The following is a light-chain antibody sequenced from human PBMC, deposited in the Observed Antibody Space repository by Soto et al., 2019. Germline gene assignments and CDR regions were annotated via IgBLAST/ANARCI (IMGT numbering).Light chain of an antibody. Sequence: DIQMTQSPSSLSASVGDRVTITCRASQSITSYLNWFQQKPGKAPKLLIYDASSLESGVPSRFSGSGSGTDFTLTVNSLQPEDFATYYCQRGGFAFGPGTKVDLK. V-gene: IGKV1-39*01. J-gene: IGKJ3*01. CDR2: DAS. CDR1: QSITSY. CDR3: QRGGFA.